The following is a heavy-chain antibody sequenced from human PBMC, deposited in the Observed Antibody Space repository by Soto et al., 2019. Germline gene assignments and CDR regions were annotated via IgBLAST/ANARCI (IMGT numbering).Heavy chain of an antibody. V-gene: IGHV4-4*02. CDR3: ARGVDFWGP. Sequence: SETLSLTCAVSGGSISSSNWWSWVRQPPGKGMEWIGEICHGGSTNYNPSLKSRVTISVDKSKNQFSLKLTSVTAADTAMYYCARGVDFWGPWGQGTLVTVSS. CDR2: ICHGGST. J-gene: IGHJ5*02. CDR1: GGSISSSNW. D-gene: IGHD3-3*01.